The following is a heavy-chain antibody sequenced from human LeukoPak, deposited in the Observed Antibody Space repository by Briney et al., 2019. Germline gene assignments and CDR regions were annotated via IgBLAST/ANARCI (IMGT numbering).Heavy chain of an antibody. D-gene: IGHD3-16*01. J-gene: IGHJ4*02. CDR3: AKDFYDYVWGSLDY. CDR2: ISGDGGST. CDR1: GFTFDDYA. Sequence: PGGSLRLSCAASGFTFDDYAMHWVRQAPGKGLEWVSLISGDGGSTYYADSVKGRFTISRDNSKNSLYLQMNSLRTEDTALYYSAKDFYDYVWGSLDYWGQGTLVTVSS. V-gene: IGHV3-43*02.